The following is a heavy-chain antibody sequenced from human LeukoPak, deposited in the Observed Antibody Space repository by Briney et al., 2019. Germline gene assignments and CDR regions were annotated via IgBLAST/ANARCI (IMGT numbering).Heavy chain of an antibody. J-gene: IGHJ4*02. CDR1: GFTFSRSA. Sequence: PGRSLRLSCAASGFTFSRSAVHWVRQAPGKGLEWVAVISHDGSNTDYTDSVKGRFTISRDNSKNTLYLQMNSLRAEDTAVYYCAKEMKPWMHFDYWGQGTLGTVSS. CDR3: AKEMKPWMHFDY. V-gene: IGHV3-30*18. D-gene: IGHD5-12*01. CDR2: ISHDGSNT.